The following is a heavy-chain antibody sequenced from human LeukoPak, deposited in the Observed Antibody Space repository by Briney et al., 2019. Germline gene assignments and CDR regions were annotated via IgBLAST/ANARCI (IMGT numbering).Heavy chain of an antibody. D-gene: IGHD3-16*01. V-gene: IGHV3-30*02. J-gene: IGHJ4*02. CDR3: AKDGGGGTYSFDY. CDR1: GFTFSANN. Sequence: PGGSLRLSCAVSGFTFSANNMHWVRQAPGNGLEWVTFIDHDGSQKFYADSVKGRFTISRDNSKNALYLHINSRRPEDTAVYYCAKDGGGGTYSFDYWGQGSLVTVSS. CDR2: IDHDGSQK.